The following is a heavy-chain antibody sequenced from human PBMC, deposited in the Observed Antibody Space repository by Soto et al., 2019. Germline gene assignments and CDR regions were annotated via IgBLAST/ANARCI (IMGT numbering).Heavy chain of an antibody. CDR2: IIPILGIA. D-gene: IGHD2-8*01. CDR3: ARVEVDCTNGVCYRFDY. CDR1: GGTFSSYT. V-gene: IGHV1-69*02. Sequence: ASVKVSCKASGGTFSSYTISWVRQAPGQGLEWMGRIIPILGIANYAQKFQGRVTITADKSTGTAYMELSSLRSEDMAVYYCARVEVDCTNGVCYRFDYWGQGTLVTVSS. J-gene: IGHJ4*02.